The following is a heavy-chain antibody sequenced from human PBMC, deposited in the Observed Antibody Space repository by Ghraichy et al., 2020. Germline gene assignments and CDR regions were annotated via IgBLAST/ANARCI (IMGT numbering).Heavy chain of an antibody. CDR2: IYSGGST. CDR3: ARVESGPPGGYYYYYMDV. D-gene: IGHD4-23*01. CDR1: GFTVSSNY. Sequence: GGSLRLSCAASGFTVSSNYMSWVRQAPGKGLEWVSVIYSGGSTYYADSVKGRFTISRHNSKNALYLQMNSLRAEDTAVYYCARVESGPPGGYYYYYMDVWGKGTTVTVSS. J-gene: IGHJ6*03. V-gene: IGHV3-53*04.